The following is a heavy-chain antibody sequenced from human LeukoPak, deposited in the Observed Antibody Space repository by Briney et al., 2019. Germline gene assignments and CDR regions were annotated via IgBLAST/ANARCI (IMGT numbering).Heavy chain of an antibody. CDR3: ARERGSSHVDTTMVQVPKDYYYYGMDV. V-gene: IGHV4-61*01. CDR1: GGSISSSSYY. Sequence: PSETLSLTCTVSGGSISSSSYYWGWIRQPPEKGLEWIGYMFYSGSTNYNPSLKSRVTISVDTSKNQFSLKLSSVTAADTAVYYCARERGSSHVDTTMVQVPKDYYYYGMDVWGQGTTVTVSS. CDR2: MFYSGST. J-gene: IGHJ6*02. D-gene: IGHD5-18*01.